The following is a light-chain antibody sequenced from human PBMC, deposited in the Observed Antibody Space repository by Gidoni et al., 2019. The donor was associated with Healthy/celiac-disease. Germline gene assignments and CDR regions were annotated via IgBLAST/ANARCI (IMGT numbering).Light chain of an antibody. Sequence: EIVLTQSPSTLSLSPGARATLSCRASQSVSSSYLAWSQQKPGQATRLLIYDASSRATGIPDRFSGSGSGTDFTLTISRLEPEDFAVYYCQHFGSSPPIFTFGPGTKVDI. V-gene: IGKV3-20*01. CDR3: QHFGSSPPIFT. CDR1: QSVSSSY. CDR2: DAS. J-gene: IGKJ3*01.